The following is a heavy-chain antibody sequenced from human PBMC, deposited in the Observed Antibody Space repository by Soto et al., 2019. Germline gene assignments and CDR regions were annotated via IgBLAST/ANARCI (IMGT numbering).Heavy chain of an antibody. Sequence: ASETLSLTCIVSGGSITSYHWSWIRQLPGKGLEWIARISYSGSTNYNPSLKSRVTISVDTSKNQFSLKLSSVTAADTAVYYCARGSPTEVAFDIWGQGTMVTVSS. CDR2: ISYSGST. V-gene: IGHV4-59*12. CDR3: ARGSPTEVAFDI. CDR1: GGSITSYH. J-gene: IGHJ3*02.